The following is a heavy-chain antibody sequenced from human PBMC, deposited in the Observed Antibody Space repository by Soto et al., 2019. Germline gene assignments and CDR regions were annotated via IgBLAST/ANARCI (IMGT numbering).Heavy chain of an antibody. CDR2: INHSGST. CDR1: GGSFSGYY. D-gene: IGHD5-18*01. CDR3: GRGDSGYGYVY. V-gene: IGHV4-34*01. Sequence: SETLSLTCAVYGGSFSGYYWSWIRQPPGKGLEWIGEINHSGSTNYNPSLKSRVTISVDTSKNQFSLKLSSVTAADTAVYYCGRGDSGYGYVYWGQGTLVTVSS. J-gene: IGHJ4*02.